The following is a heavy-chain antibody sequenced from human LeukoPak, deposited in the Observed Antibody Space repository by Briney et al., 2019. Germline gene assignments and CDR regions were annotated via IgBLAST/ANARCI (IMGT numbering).Heavy chain of an antibody. CDR1: GGSFSGYY. Sequence: SETLSLTGAVYGGSFSGYYWSWIRQPPGKGLEWIGEINHSGSTNYNPPLKSRVTISVDTSKNQFSLKLSSVTAADTAVYYCARAFAGLGAFDIWGQGTMVTVSS. J-gene: IGHJ3*02. CDR2: INHSGST. V-gene: IGHV4-34*01. CDR3: ARAFAGLGAFDI. D-gene: IGHD6-13*01.